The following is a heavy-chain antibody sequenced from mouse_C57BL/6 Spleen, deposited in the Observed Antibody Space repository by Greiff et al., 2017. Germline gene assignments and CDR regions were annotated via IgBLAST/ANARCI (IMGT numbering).Heavy chain of an antibody. J-gene: IGHJ3*01. V-gene: IGHV5-9-1*02. CDR3: TRDHYDGYLAY. CDR1: GFTFSSYA. CDR2: ISSGGDYI. Sequence: EVKLVESGEGLVKPGGSLKLSCAASGFTFSSYAMSWVRQTPEKRLEWVAYISSGGDYIYYADTVKGRFTISRDNARNTLYLQMSSLKSEDTAMYYCTRDHYDGYLAYWGQGTLVTVSA. D-gene: IGHD2-3*01.